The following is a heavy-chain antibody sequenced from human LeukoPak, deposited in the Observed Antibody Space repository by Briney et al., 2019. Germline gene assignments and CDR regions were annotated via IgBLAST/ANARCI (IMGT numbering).Heavy chain of an antibody. J-gene: IGHJ4*02. CDR2: IYYSGST. CDR3: ARGGYSSSWTSFDY. D-gene: IGHD6-13*01. V-gene: IGHV4-31*03. Sequence: PSQTLSLTCTVSGGSISSGGYYWSWIRQHPGKGLEWIGYIYYSGSTYYNPSLKSRVTISVDTSKDQFSLKLSSVAAADTAVYYCARGGYSSSWTSFDYWGQGTLVTVSS. CDR1: GGSISSGGYY.